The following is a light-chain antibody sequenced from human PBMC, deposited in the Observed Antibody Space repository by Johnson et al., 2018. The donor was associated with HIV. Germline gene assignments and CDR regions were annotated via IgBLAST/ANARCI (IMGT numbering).Light chain of an antibody. J-gene: IGLJ1*01. V-gene: IGLV1-51*01. Sequence: HSVLTQPPSVSAAPGQKVTISCSGSSSNIGNNYVSWYKQLPGTAPKLLIYDNNKRPSGITDRFSGSKYGTSATLGITGLQTGDEADYYCGTWDSSLSAGRYVFGTGTKVTVL. CDR1: SSNIGNNY. CDR3: GTWDSSLSAGRYV. CDR2: DNN.